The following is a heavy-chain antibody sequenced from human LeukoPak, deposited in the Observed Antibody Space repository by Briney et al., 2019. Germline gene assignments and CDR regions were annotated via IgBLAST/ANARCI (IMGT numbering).Heavy chain of an antibody. J-gene: IGHJ4*02. CDR2: INHSGST. D-gene: IGHD3-3*01. CDR1: GGPFSGYY. Sequence: SETLSLTCAVYGGPFSGYYWSWIRQPPGKGLEWIGEINHSGSTNYNPSLKSRVTISVDTSKNQFSLKLSSVTAADTAVYYCARGQYDFWSGYLLDYWGQGTLVTVSS. CDR3: ARGQYDFWSGYLLDY. V-gene: IGHV4-34*01.